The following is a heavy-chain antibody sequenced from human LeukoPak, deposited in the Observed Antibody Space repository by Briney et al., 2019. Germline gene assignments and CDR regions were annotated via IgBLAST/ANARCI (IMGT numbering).Heavy chain of an antibody. V-gene: IGHV4-39*07. CDR3: ARAGAATIGIDY. Sequence: SETLSLTCTVSGGSISSSSCYWGWIRQPPGKGLEWIGSIYYSGSTYYNPSLKSRVTISVDTSKNQFSLKLSSVTAADTAVYYCARAGAATIGIDYWGQGTLVTVSS. J-gene: IGHJ4*02. CDR2: IYYSGST. D-gene: IGHD5-12*01. CDR1: GGSISSSSCY.